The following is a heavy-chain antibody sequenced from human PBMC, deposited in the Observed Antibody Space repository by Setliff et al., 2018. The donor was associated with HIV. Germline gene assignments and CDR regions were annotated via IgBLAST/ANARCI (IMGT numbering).Heavy chain of an antibody. CDR3: ARDQRLFYFDS. V-gene: IGHV7-4-1*02. CDR1: AFTFNIYA. CDR2: INTKTGNP. J-gene: IGHJ4*02. Sequence: ASVKVSCKASAFTFNIYAIHWVRQAPGQALEWLGWINTKTGNPTYAQGLTGQFVFSLDTSISTAYLQISSLKAEDTAVYYCARDQRLFYFDSWGQGTLVTVSS.